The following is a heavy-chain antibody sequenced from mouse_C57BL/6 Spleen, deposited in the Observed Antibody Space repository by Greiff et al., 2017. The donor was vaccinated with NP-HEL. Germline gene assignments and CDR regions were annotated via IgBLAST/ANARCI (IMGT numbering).Heavy chain of an antibody. CDR2: IWRGGST. J-gene: IGHJ1*03. V-gene: IGHV2-5*01. D-gene: IGHD1-1*01. Sequence: VMLVESGPGLVQPSQSLSITCTVSGFSLTSYGVHWVRQSPGKGLEWLGVIWRGGSTDYNAAFMSRLSITKDNSKSQVFFKMNSLQADDTSIYYCAKNYYGSSPWYFDVWGTGTTVTVSS. CDR1: GFSLTSYG. CDR3: AKNYYGSSPWYFDV.